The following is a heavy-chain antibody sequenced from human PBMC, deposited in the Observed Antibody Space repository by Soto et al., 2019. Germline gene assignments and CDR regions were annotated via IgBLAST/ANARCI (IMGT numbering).Heavy chain of an antibody. CDR1: GFSLSTSGVG. CDR2: IYWNDDK. CDR3: XXXXXVAGPEFDY. J-gene: IGHJ4*02. D-gene: IGHD6-19*01. Sequence: QITLKESGPTLVKPTQTLTLTCTFSGFSLSTSGVGVGWIRQPPGKALEWLALIYWNDDKRYSPSLKSRLTITKDTSKNQVXXXXXXXXXXXXXXXXXXXXXXVAGPEFDYWGQGTLVTVSS. V-gene: IGHV2-5*01.